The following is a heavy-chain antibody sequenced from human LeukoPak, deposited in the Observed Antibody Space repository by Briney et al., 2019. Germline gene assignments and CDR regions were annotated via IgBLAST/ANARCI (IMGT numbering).Heavy chain of an antibody. CDR2: ISYDGSNK. D-gene: IGHD6-19*01. V-gene: IGHV3-30*18. Sequence: GGSLRLSCAASGFTFSSYGMHWVRQAPGKGLEWVAVISYDGSNKYYADSVKGRFTISRDNSKNTLYLQMNSLRAEDTAVYYCAKDSSGWNNWFDPWSQGTLVTVSS. J-gene: IGHJ5*02. CDR1: GFTFSSYG. CDR3: AKDSSGWNNWFDP.